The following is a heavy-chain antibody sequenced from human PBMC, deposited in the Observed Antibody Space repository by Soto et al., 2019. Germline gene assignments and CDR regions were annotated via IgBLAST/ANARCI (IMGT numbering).Heavy chain of an antibody. CDR1: GGSISINSYY. CDR3: ARYLLRGRYFDS. J-gene: IGHJ4*02. CDR2: IYYSGHT. D-gene: IGHD3-22*01. V-gene: IGHV4-39*02. Sequence: PSETLSLTCSVSGGSISINSYYWGWIRQPPGKGLEWIGNIYYSGHTDYNPSVKSRVSISVDTSNNHFSLRLASLTAADTAIYYCARYLLRGRYFDSWGQGTLVTVSS.